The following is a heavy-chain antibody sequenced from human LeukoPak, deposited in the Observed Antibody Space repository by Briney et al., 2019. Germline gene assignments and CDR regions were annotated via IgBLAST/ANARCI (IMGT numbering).Heavy chain of an antibody. CDR3: ARGPSYSSGWYINRGGYYFDY. J-gene: IGHJ4*02. CDR1: GGSFSGYY. D-gene: IGHD6-19*01. Sequence: SETLSLTCAVYGGSFSGYYWSWIRQPPGKGLGWIGEINHSGSTNYNPSLKSRVTISVDTSKNQFSLKLSSVTAADTAVYYCARGPSYSSGWYINRGGYYFDYWGQGTLVTVSS. CDR2: INHSGST. V-gene: IGHV4-34*01.